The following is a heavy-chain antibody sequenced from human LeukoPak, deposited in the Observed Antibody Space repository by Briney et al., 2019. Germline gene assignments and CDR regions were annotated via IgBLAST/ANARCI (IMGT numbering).Heavy chain of an antibody. CDR2: IYSVGRP. CDR1: GFTVSINY. J-gene: IGHJ4*02. D-gene: IGHD5-18*01. CDR3: ARVYTTMGLDY. Sequence: PGGSLRLSCAPSGFTVSINYMSWVGQAPGRGLEWVSVIYSVGRPYYAGSVRVGFTICRDNYKNTLYLQMHSLRGEDTAVYYCARVYTTMGLDYWGQGTLVTVSS. V-gene: IGHV3-53*01.